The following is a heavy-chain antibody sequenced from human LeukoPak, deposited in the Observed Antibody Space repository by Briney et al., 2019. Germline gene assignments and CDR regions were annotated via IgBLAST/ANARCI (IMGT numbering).Heavy chain of an antibody. D-gene: IGHD6-13*01. CDR3: AREEQQLDRAFDY. CDR1: GFTFSDYY. CDR2: ISSSGSTI. V-gene: IGHV3-11*01. Sequence: GGSLRLSCAASGFTFSDYYMSWIRQAPGKGLEWVSYISSSGSTIYYADSVKGRFTISRDNAKNSLYLQMNSLRAEDTAVYYCAREEQQLDRAFDYWGQGTPVTASS. J-gene: IGHJ4*02.